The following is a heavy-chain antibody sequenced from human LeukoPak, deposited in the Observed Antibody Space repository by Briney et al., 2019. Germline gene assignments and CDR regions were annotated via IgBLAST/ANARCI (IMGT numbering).Heavy chain of an antibody. CDR1: GFTFSSYA. D-gene: IGHD2-2*01. Sequence: RGESLKISCAASGFTFSSYAMHWVRQAPGKGLEYVSAISSNGGSKYYANSVKGRFTISRDNSKNTLYLQMGSLRAEDMAVYYCARGCSSTSCPPDYWGQGTLVTVSS. CDR3: ARGCSSTSCPPDY. V-gene: IGHV3-64*01. J-gene: IGHJ4*02. CDR2: ISSNGGSK.